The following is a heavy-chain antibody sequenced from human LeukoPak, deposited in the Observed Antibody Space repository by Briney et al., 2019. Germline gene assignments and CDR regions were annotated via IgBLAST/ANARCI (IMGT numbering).Heavy chain of an antibody. CDR3: ARDPHSSSRYIKPGGAFDI. D-gene: IGHD6-13*01. J-gene: IGHJ3*02. CDR1: GFTFSSYA. Sequence: GGSLRLSCAASGFTFSSYAMHWVRQAPGKGLEYVSAISSNGGSTYYANSVKGRFTISRDNSKNTLYLQMGSLRAEDMAVYYCARDPHSSSRYIKPGGAFDIWGQGTMVTVSS. V-gene: IGHV3-64*01. CDR2: ISSNGGST.